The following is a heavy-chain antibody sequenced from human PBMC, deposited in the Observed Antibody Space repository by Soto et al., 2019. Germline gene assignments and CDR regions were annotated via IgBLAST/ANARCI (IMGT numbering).Heavy chain of an antibody. D-gene: IGHD1-26*01. J-gene: IGHJ5*02. CDR3: ARAEVVGATIYWFDP. CDR1: GYTFTSYY. CDR2: INPSGGST. Sequence: GASVKVSCKASGYTFTSYYMHWVRQAPGQGLEWMGIINPSGGSTSYAQKFQGRVTMTRDTSTSTVYMELSSLRSEDTAVYYCARAEVVGATIYWFDPWGQGTLVTV. V-gene: IGHV1-46*01.